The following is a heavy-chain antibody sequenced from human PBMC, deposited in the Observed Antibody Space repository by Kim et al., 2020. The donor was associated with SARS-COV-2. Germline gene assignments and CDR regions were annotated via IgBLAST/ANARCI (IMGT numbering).Heavy chain of an antibody. Sequence: GGSLRLSCAASGFTFSSYAMSWVRQAPGKGPEWVSLVSGSGGSTYHADSVKGRFAISRDNSKKTLYLQMNSLRAEDTALYYCAKGXSNNWSFFDYWGQGTXVTVSS. CDR3: AKGXSNNWSFFDY. CDR1: GFTFSSYA. D-gene: IGHD1-1*01. J-gene: IGHJ4*02. V-gene: IGHV3-23*01. CDR2: VSGSGGST.